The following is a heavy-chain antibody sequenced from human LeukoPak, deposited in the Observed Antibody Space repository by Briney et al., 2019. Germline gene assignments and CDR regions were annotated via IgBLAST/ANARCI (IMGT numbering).Heavy chain of an antibody. CDR1: GLTFSSDG. Sequence: GWSLQLSCAASGLTFSSDGMSWVRQAPGKGLEWVAVISGSVGTTYYADSVKGRFTISRDNSKKTLYLQMSSLGADDTAVYFCAKSIEGVVRGTYYYCAYMDVWGRGTMVSVSS. D-gene: IGHD3-3*01. CDR2: ISGSVGTT. J-gene: IGHJ6*03. CDR3: AKSIEGVVRGTYYYCAYMDV. V-gene: IGHV3-23*01.